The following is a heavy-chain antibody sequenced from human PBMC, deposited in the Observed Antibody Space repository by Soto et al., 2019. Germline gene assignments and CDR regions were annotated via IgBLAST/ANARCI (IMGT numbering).Heavy chain of an antibody. J-gene: IGHJ4*02. D-gene: IGHD6-13*01. CDR1: GGSISSYY. Sequence: SETLSLTCTVSGGSISSYYWSWIRQPPGKGLEWIGYIYYSGSTNYNPSLKSRVTISVDTSKNQFSLKLSSVTAADTAVYYCARGHSPAAAGDFDYWGQGTLVTVSS. CDR3: ARGHSPAAAGDFDY. CDR2: IYYSGST. V-gene: IGHV4-59*01.